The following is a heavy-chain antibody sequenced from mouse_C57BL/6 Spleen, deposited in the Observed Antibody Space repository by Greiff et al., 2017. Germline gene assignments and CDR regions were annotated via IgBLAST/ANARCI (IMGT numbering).Heavy chain of an antibody. D-gene: IGHD4-1*01. Sequence: QVQLQQPGAELVRPGSSVKLSCKASGYTFTSYWMDWVKQRPGQGLEWIGNIYPSDSETHYTQKFKDKATLTVDKSSSTAYMQLSSLTSEDSAVYYCARWDKGYFDVWGTGTTVTVSS. J-gene: IGHJ1*03. V-gene: IGHV1-61*01. CDR1: GYTFTSYW. CDR2: IYPSDSET. CDR3: ARWDKGYFDV.